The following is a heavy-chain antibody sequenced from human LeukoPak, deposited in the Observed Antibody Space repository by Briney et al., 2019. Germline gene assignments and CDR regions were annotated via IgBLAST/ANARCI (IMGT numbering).Heavy chain of an antibody. D-gene: IGHD3-9*01. Sequence: SGPTLVKPTQTLTLTCTFSGFSLSTSGVGVGWIRQPPGKALEWLALIYWNDDKRYSPSLKTRLTITKDTSKNQVVLTMTNMDPVDTATYYCAHRSQLRYFDWDFDYWGQGTLVTVSS. J-gene: IGHJ4*02. CDR2: IYWNDDK. CDR3: AHRSQLRYFDWDFDY. CDR1: GFSLSTSGVG. V-gene: IGHV2-5*01.